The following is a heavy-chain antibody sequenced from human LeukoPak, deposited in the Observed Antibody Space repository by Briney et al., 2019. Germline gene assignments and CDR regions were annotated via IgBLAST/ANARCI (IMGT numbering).Heavy chain of an antibody. D-gene: IGHD2-8*01. V-gene: IGHV3-23*01. CDR1: GFTFSSYA. J-gene: IGHJ4*02. Sequence: GGSLRLSCAASGFTFSSYAVSWVRQAPGKGLEWVTSISGSGGSTYSADSVKGRFTISRDNSKNTLYLQMNSLRAEDTALYYCAKDRSCTNDICHGDFDYWGQGTLVTVSS. CDR3: AKDRSCTNDICHGDFDY. CDR2: ISGSGGST.